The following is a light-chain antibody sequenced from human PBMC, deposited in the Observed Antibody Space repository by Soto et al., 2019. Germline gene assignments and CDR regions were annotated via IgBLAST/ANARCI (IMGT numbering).Light chain of an antibody. CDR3: CSYAGSYSYG. Sequence: QSALTQPRSVSGSPGQSVTISCTGTRSDVGAYNYVSWYQQHPGKAPKVMIYDVSKRPSGVPDRFSGSKYGTTASLTIAGLQDDDEADYYCCSYAGSYSYGFGSGTKLNVL. V-gene: IGLV2-11*01. CDR1: RSDVGAYNY. CDR2: DVS. J-gene: IGLJ1*01.